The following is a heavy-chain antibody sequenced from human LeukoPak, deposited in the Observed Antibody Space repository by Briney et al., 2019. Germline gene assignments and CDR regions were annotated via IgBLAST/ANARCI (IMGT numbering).Heavy chain of an antibody. Sequence: GESLKISCKGSGYSFTGYWIGWVRQMPGKGLEWMGIIYPGDSDTRYSPSFQGQATISADKSISTAYLQWSSLKASDTAMYYCARQPYSSGWYYFDYWGQGTLVTVSS. V-gene: IGHV5-51*01. CDR3: ARQPYSSGWYYFDY. D-gene: IGHD6-19*01. J-gene: IGHJ4*02. CDR1: GYSFTGYW. CDR2: IYPGDSDT.